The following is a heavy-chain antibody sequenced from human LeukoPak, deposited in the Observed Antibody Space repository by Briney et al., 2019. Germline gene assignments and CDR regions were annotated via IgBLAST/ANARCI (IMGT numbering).Heavy chain of an antibody. CDR2: IYHSGST. Sequence: GSLRLSCAASGFPFSRYSMNWVRQAPGKGLEWIGEIYHSGSTNYNPSLKSRVTISVDKSKNQFSLKLSSVTAADTAVYYCARVPTASSSDYWGQGTLVTASS. V-gene: IGHV4-4*02. J-gene: IGHJ4*02. D-gene: IGHD6-6*01. CDR3: ARVPTASSSDY. CDR1: GFPFSRYSM.